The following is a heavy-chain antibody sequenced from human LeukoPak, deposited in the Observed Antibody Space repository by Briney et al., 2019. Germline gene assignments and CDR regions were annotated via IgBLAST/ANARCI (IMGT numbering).Heavy chain of an antibody. CDR3: AKARFPKGYDSSGGFDY. V-gene: IGHV3-23*01. J-gene: IGHJ4*02. Sequence: GGSLRLSCAASGFTFSNYAMTWVRQAPGKGLEWVSLISGSDSRTYHADSVKGRFTISRDNSKNTLYLQMDSLRAEDTAVYYCAKARFPKGYDSSGGFDYWGQGTLVTVSP. CDR2: ISGSDSRT. CDR1: GFTFSNYA. D-gene: IGHD3-22*01.